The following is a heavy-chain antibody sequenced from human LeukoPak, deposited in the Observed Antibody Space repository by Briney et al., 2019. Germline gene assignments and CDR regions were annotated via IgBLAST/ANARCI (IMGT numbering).Heavy chain of an antibody. V-gene: IGHV1-69*13. Sequence: GASVKLSCKASGGTFSSYAISWVRQAPGHGLEWRGGIIPIFGTANYAQKFQGRVTITADESTSTAYMELSSLRSEDTAVYYFARERSSGWSPFGYWGQGTVVTVSS. J-gene: IGHJ4*02. CDR2: IIPIFGTA. CDR3: ARERSSGWSPFGY. CDR1: GGTFSSYA. D-gene: IGHD6-19*01.